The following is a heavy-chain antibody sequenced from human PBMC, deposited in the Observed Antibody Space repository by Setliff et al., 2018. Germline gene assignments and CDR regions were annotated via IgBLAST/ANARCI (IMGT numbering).Heavy chain of an antibody. CDR3: ARLATDYGDYESLNYFDY. CDR2: IYPDDSDA. D-gene: IGHD4-17*01. Sequence: PGESLKISCKSSGYTFTNYWIGWVRQMPGKGLEWMGIIYPDDSDARYSPSFQGQVTISADKSISTAYLQWSSLKASDTAMYYCARLATDYGDYESLNYFDYWGQGTLVTVSS. J-gene: IGHJ4*02. CDR1: GYTFTNYW. V-gene: IGHV5-51*01.